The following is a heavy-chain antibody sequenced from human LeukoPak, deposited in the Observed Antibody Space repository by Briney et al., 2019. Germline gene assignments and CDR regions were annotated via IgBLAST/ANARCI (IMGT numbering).Heavy chain of an antibody. Sequence: AGSLSLTCAASGFTVSNNYMSWIRQAPGKGLEWVSLSYSDGSTRYTDSVKGRFTISRDNSKNTLSLQLNSLRAEDTAVYYCARDGGSSTKEPTGGYYYYGMDVWGQGTTVTVSS. J-gene: IGHJ6*02. V-gene: IGHV3-53*01. CDR3: ARDGGSSTKEPTGGYYYYGMDV. D-gene: IGHD1-1*01. CDR1: GFTVSNNY. CDR2: SYSDGST.